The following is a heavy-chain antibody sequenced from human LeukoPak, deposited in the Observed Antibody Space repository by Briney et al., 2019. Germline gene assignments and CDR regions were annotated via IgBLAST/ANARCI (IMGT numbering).Heavy chain of an antibody. J-gene: IGHJ6*03. D-gene: IGHD3-3*01. Sequence: PSETLSLTCAVYGGSFSGYYWSWIRQPPGKGLEWIGEINHSGSTNYNPSLKSRVTISVDTSKNQFSLKLSSVTAADTAVYYCARHAPTYYDFWSAHYYYYYYMDVWGKGTTVTVSS. CDR3: ARHAPTYYDFWSAHYYYYYYMDV. V-gene: IGHV4-34*01. CDR2: INHSGST. CDR1: GGSFSGYY.